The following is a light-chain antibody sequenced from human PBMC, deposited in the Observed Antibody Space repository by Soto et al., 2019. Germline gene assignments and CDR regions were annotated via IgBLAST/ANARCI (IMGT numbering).Light chain of an antibody. CDR2: SAF. CDR3: QQYGTTPLIT. J-gene: IGKJ5*01. Sequence: EIVLTQSPGTLSLSPGYRATLLCRASQTVTSNFVAWYQQKPGQAPMLLIYSAFSRATGVPERFSGSGSGTDFTLTISRLEPEDFAVYYCQQYGTTPLITFGQGTRMEIK. CDR1: QTVTSNF. V-gene: IGKV3-20*01.